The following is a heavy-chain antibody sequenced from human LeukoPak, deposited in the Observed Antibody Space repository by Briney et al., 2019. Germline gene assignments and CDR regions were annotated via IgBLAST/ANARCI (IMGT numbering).Heavy chain of an antibody. Sequence: GGSLRLSCAASGFTFSSYSMNWVRQAPGKGLEWVSSISSSSSHIYYADSVKGRFTISRDNAKNSLYLQMNSLRAEDTAVYYCARGNITTRAFDIWGQGTMVTVSS. D-gene: IGHD4-4*01. J-gene: IGHJ3*02. CDR2: ISSSSSHI. V-gene: IGHV3-21*01. CDR3: ARGNITTRAFDI. CDR1: GFTFSSYS.